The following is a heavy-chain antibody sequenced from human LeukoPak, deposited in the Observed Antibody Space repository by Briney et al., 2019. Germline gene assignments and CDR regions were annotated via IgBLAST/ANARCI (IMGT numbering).Heavy chain of an antibody. D-gene: IGHD3-9*01. J-gene: IGHJ3*02. CDR2: TRSKAYGGTT. V-gene: IGHV3-49*03. CDR1: GFTFGDYA. Sequence: PGGSLRLSCTASGFTFGDYAMSWFRQAPGKGLEWVGFTRSKAYGGTTEYAAGVKGRFTISRDAYKSIAYLQMNSLKTEDTAVYYCTQGTILTGYYGSAFDIWGQGTMVTVSS. CDR3: TQGTILTGYYGSAFDI.